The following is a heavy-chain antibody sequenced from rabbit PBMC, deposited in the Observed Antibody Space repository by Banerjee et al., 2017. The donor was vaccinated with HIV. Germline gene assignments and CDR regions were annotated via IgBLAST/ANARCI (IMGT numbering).Heavy chain of an antibody. CDR3: ARAFHGSSGYKL. D-gene: IGHD1-1*01. Sequence: QSLEESGGDLVKPGASLTLTCTASGFSFSSSYWMCWVRQAPGKGLEWIACIYGGSSGSTYYASWAKGRFTISKTSSTTVALQMTSLTAADTATYFCARAFHGSSGYKLWGQGTLVTVS. CDR1: GFSFSSSYW. CDR2: IYGGSSGST. V-gene: IGHV1S40*01. J-gene: IGHJ4*01.